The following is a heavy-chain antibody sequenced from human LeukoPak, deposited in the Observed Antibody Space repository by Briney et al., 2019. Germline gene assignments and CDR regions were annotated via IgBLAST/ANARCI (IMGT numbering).Heavy chain of an antibody. CDR2: INHSGST. J-gene: IGHJ6*03. CDR1: GFTFSSYG. V-gene: IGHV4-34*01. Sequence: GSLRLSCAASGFTFSSYGMSWVRQAPGKGLEWIGEINHSGSTNYNPSLKSRVTISVDTSKNQFSLKLSSVTAADTAVYYCARETSQKGAHYMDVWGKGTTVTNSS. CDR3: ARETSQKGAHYMDV. D-gene: IGHD3-16*01.